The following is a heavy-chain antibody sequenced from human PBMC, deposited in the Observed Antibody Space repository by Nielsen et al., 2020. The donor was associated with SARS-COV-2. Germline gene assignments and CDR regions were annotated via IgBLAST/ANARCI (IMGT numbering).Heavy chain of an antibody. V-gene: IGHV4-59*01. Sequence: SETLSLTCTVSGGSISSYYWSWIRQPPGKGLEWIGYIYYSGSTNYNPSLKSRVTISVDTSKNQFSLKLSSVTAADTAVYYCARVRWERLGGAFDIWGQGTMVTVSS. J-gene: IGHJ3*02. CDR1: GGSISSYY. D-gene: IGHD1-26*01. CDR3: ARVRWERLGGAFDI. CDR2: IYYSGST.